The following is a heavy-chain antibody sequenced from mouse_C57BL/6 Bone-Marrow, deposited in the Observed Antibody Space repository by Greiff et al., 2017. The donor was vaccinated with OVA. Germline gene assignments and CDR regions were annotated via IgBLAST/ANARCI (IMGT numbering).Heavy chain of an antibody. CDR1: GYAFTNYL. CDR2: INPGSGGT. CDR3: ARLGWLLYYFDY. D-gene: IGHD2-3*01. Sequence: VQLQQSGAELVRPGTSVKVSCKASGYAFTNYLIEWVKQRPGQGLEWIGVINPGSGGTNYNEKFKGKATLTADKSSSTAYMQLSSLTSEDSAFYFCARLGWLLYYFDYWGPGPTLTVSS. V-gene: IGHV1-54*01. J-gene: IGHJ2*01.